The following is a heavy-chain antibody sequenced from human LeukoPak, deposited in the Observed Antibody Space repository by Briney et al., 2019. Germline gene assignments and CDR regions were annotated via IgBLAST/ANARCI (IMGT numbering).Heavy chain of an antibody. CDR3: ARDPYGDPFWDAFDI. J-gene: IGHJ3*02. CDR1: GFTFSSYS. D-gene: IGHD4-17*01. CDR2: ITASGTAM. Sequence: GGSLRLSCAASGFTFSSYSMNWVRQASGEGLEWVSHITASGTAMFYADSVKGRFTISRDNAKNSLYLQMNSLRDEDTAVYYCARDPYGDPFWDAFDIWGQGTMVTVSS. V-gene: IGHV3-48*02.